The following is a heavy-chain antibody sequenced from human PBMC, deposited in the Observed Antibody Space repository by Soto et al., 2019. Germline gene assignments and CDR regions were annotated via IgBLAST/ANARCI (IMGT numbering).Heavy chain of an antibody. CDR1: GGTFSSYA. CDR2: IIPILGIA. CDR3: ARSMFYADDSNYAPFDY. Sequence: SVKVSCKASGGTFSSYAISWVRQAPGQGLEWMGRIIPILGIANYAQKFQGRVTINADKSTSTAHMELSSLRSEDTGVYYCARSMFYADDSNYAPFDYWGEGTLVTVSS. J-gene: IGHJ4*02. V-gene: IGHV1-69*04. D-gene: IGHD3-22*01.